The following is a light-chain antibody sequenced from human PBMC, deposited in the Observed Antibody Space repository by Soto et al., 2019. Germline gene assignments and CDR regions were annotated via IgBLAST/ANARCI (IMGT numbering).Light chain of an antibody. CDR3: CSYAGSSMFV. Sequence: QSALTQPASVSGSPGQSITISCTGSSSDVGTYNLVSWYQHPPGKAPKLMISEVVKRPSGVSNRFSGSKSGNTASLTISGLQAEDEADYYCCSYAGSSMFVFGGGTKLTVL. J-gene: IGLJ2*01. CDR2: EVV. V-gene: IGLV2-23*02. CDR1: SSDVGTYNL.